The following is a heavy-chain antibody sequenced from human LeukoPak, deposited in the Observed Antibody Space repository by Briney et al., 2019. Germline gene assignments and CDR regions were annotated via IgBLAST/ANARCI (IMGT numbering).Heavy chain of an antibody. V-gene: IGHV1-46*01. CDR3: SRDGVPYYDSSGYHFDY. CDR1: GYTFTSYY. J-gene: IGHJ4*02. Sequence: ASGKVSCKASGYTFTSYYMHWVRQAPGQGLEWMGIINPSGGSTSYAQKFQGRVTMTRDKSTSTVYMELSSLRSEDTAVYYCSRDGVPYYDSSGYHFDYWGQGTLVTVSS. D-gene: IGHD3-22*01. CDR2: INPSGGST.